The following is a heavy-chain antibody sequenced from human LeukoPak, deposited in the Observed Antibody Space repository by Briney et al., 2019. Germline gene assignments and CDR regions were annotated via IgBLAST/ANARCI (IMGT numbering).Heavy chain of an antibody. Sequence: GGSLRLSCAASGFTFSNAWTSWVRQAPGKGLEWVGRIKSKTDGGTTDYAAPVKGRFTISRDDSKNTLYLQMNSLKTEDTAVYYCTVDIVVVVAATPVVDYWGQGTLVTVSS. CDR1: GFTFSNAW. D-gene: IGHD2-15*01. CDR2: IKSKTDGGTT. V-gene: IGHV3-15*01. J-gene: IGHJ4*02. CDR3: TVDIVVVVAATPVVDY.